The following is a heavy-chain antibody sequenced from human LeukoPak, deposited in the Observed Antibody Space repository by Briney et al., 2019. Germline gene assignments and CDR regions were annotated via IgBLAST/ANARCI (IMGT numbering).Heavy chain of an antibody. D-gene: IGHD5-18*01. Sequence: GGSLRLSCAASGFTFDDYGMSWVRQAPGKGLEWVSGINWNGGSTGYADSVKGRLTISRDNAKNSLYLQMNSLRAEDTALYYCARVPGRGYSMYYFDYWGQGTLVTVSS. CDR1: GFTFDDYG. CDR2: INWNGGST. J-gene: IGHJ4*02. CDR3: ARVPGRGYSMYYFDY. V-gene: IGHV3-20*04.